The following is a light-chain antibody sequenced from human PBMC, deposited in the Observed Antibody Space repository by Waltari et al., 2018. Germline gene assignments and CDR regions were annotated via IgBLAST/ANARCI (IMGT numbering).Light chain of an antibody. Sequence: QTVVTQEPSLSVSPGGTVTLTCALSSGSVSSTSYPTWYQQTPGQPPRTPVYKGIRRSSGLPDRFSGSILGNTAALTITGAQADDESDYYCSMYMGSGVWVFGGGTKLTVL. V-gene: IGLV8-61*01. CDR2: KGI. J-gene: IGLJ3*02. CDR1: SGSVSSTSY. CDR3: SMYMGSGVWV.